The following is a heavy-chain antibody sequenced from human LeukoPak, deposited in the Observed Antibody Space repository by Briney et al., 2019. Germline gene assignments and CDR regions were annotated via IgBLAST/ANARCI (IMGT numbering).Heavy chain of an antibody. CDR3: ARHGYSSGSLAWFDP. J-gene: IGHJ5*02. Sequence: SETLSLTCTVAGGSISSYYWSWIRQPPGKGLEWIGYIYYSGSTNYNPSLKSRVTISVDTSKNQFSLKLSSVTAADTAVYYCARHGYSSGSLAWFDPWGQGPQVTVSS. D-gene: IGHD6-19*01. V-gene: IGHV4-59*01. CDR1: GGSISSYY. CDR2: IYYSGST.